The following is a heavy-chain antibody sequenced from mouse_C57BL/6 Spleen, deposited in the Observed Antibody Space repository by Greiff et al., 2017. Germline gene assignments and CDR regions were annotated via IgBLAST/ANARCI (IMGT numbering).Heavy chain of an antibody. D-gene: IGHD1-1*01. CDR1: GYTFTGYW. Sequence: QVQLKESGAELMKPGASVKLSCKATGYTFTGYWIEWVKQRPGHGLEWIGEILPGSGSTNYNEKLKGKATVTADTSYNTDYMQLSSLTTEDSAIYYCARSFFTTVVAFDYWGQGTTLTVSS. V-gene: IGHV1-9*01. CDR3: ARSFFTTVVAFDY. CDR2: ILPGSGST. J-gene: IGHJ2*01.